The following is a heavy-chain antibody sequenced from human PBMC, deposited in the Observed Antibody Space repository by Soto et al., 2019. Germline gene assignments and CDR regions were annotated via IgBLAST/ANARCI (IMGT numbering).Heavy chain of an antibody. CDR3: ARGVILWFGELSRRGGYHYYMDV. D-gene: IGHD3-10*01. Sequence: SETLSLTCAVYGGSFSGYQWSWIRQTPGKGLEWTGEINDSGNINYNPSLKSRVTILLDTPKKQISLKLSSVTAADSAVYYCARGVILWFGELSRRGGYHYYMDVWGKGTTVTVSS. CDR1: GGSFSGYQ. V-gene: IGHV4-34*01. J-gene: IGHJ6*03. CDR2: INDSGNI.